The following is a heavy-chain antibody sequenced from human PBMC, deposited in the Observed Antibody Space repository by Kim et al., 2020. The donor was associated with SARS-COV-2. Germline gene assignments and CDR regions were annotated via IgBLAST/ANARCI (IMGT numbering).Heavy chain of an antibody. V-gene: IGHV3-20*01. J-gene: IGHJ5*02. Sequence: YADSVKGRFTISRDNAKNSLYLQMNSLRAEDTALYHCARAYGDYPNWFDPWGQGTLVTVSS. D-gene: IGHD4-17*01. CDR3: ARAYGDYPNWFDP.